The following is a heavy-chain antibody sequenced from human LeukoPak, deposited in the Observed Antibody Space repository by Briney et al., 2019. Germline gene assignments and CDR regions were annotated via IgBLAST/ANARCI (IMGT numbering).Heavy chain of an antibody. D-gene: IGHD3-10*01. J-gene: IGHJ4*02. V-gene: IGHV4-59*01. CDR3: ARDGSSYYYDS. Sequence: PSETLSLTCTVSGGSIGSYYSSWIRQPPGKGLEWIGYIYYSGSTNYNPSLQSRVTISVDTSKNQFSLKLSSVTAADTAVYYCARDGSSYYYDSWGKETRATVSP. CDR2: IYYSGST. CDR1: GGSIGSYY.